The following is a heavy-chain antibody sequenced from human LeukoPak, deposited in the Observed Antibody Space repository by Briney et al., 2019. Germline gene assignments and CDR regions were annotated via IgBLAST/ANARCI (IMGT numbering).Heavy chain of an antibody. CDR1: GFTFSSYG. Sequence: PGRSLRLSCAASGFTFSSYGMHRVRQAPDKGLEWVAVIWYDGSNKYYADSVKGRLTISRDNSKNTLYLQMNSLRAEDTAVYYCASDPGQVYYYDSSGYLDYWGQGTLVTVSS. CDR3: ASDPGQVYYYDSSGYLDY. V-gene: IGHV3-33*01. CDR2: IWYDGSNK. D-gene: IGHD3-22*01. J-gene: IGHJ4*02.